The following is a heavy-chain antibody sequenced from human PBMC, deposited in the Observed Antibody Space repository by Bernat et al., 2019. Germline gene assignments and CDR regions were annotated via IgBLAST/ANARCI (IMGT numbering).Heavy chain of an antibody. V-gene: IGHV4-59*01. D-gene: IGHD5-24*01. CDR2: IYYSGST. Sequence: QVQLQESGPGLVKPSETLSLTCTVSGGSISSYYWSWIRQPPGKGLEWIGYIYYSGSTNYNPSLKSRVTISVDTSKNQFSLKLSSVTAADTAVYYCARLRRDGYNNNYYYGMDVWGQGTTVTVSS. CDR3: ARLRRDGYNNNYYYGMDV. J-gene: IGHJ6*02. CDR1: GGSISSYY.